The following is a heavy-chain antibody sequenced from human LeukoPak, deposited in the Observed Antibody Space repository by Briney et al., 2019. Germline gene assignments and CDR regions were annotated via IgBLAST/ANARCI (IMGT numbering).Heavy chain of an antibody. V-gene: IGHV1-18*01. CDR1: GYTFTSYG. CDR2: ISAYNGNT. Sequence: ASVKVSCKASGYTFTSYGISWVRQAPGQGLEWMGWISAYNGNTNYAQKLQGRVTMTTDTSTSTAYMELRSLRSDDTAVYYCARVPRPGYCYYYMDVWGKGTTVTVSS. J-gene: IGHJ6*03. D-gene: IGHD7-27*01. CDR3: ARVPRPGYCYYYMDV.